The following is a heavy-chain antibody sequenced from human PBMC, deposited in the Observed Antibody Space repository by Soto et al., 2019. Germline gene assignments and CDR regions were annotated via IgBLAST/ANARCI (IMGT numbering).Heavy chain of an antibody. Sequence: QVQLVESGGGVVQPGRSLRLSCAASGFTFSSYGMHWVRQAPGKGLEWVAVIWYDGSNKYYADSVKGRFTISRDNSKNPLYLQMNSLRAEDTAVYYCARDGRSYGGYDWLIDYWGQGTLVTVSS. CDR2: IWYDGSNK. D-gene: IGHD5-12*01. V-gene: IGHV3-33*01. J-gene: IGHJ4*02. CDR3: ARDGRSYGGYDWLIDY. CDR1: GFTFSSYG.